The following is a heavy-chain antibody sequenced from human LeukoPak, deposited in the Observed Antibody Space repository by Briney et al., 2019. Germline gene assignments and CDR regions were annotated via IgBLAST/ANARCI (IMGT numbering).Heavy chain of an antibody. CDR1: GGSFSGYY. J-gene: IGHJ3*02. D-gene: IGHD3-22*01. CDR3: ATVPYYSDSSGYGDAFDI. CDR2: INHSGST. Sequence: SETLSLTCAVYGGSFSGYYWNWIRQPPGKGLEWIRDINHSGSTKYNPSLKSRVTISVDTSKNQFSLKLSSVTAADTAVYYCATVPYYSDSSGYGDAFDIWGQGTMVTVSS. V-gene: IGHV4-34*01.